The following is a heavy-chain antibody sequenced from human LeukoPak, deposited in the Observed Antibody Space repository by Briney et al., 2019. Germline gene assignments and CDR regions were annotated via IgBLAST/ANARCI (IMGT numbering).Heavy chain of an antibody. CDR3: ARGASSSWPSHFDY. D-gene: IGHD6-13*01. Sequence: ASVKVSCKVSGYTLTELSMHWVRQAPGKGLEWMGGIIPIFGTANYAQKSQGRVTITADKSTSTAYMELSSLRSEDTAVYYCARGASSSWPSHFDYWGQGTLVTVSS. CDR2: IIPIFGTA. J-gene: IGHJ4*02. CDR1: GYTLTELS. V-gene: IGHV1-69*06.